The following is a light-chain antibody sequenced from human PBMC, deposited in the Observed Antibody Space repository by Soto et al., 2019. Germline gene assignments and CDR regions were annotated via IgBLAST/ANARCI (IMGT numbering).Light chain of an antibody. CDR2: GNS. J-gene: IGLJ3*02. Sequence: QSVLTQPPSVSGAPGQRVTISCTGSSSNIGAGYDVHWYQQLPGTAPKLPIYGNSNRPSGVPYRFAGSKSGTSASLAITGLRAEDEADYYCQSYDSSLSGWVFGGGTKLTVL. V-gene: IGLV1-40*01. CDR3: QSYDSSLSGWV. CDR1: SSNIGAGYD.